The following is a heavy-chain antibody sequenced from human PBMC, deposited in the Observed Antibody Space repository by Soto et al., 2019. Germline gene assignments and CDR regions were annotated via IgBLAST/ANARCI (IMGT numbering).Heavy chain of an antibody. D-gene: IGHD3-16*02. J-gene: IGHJ4*02. Sequence: SETLSLTCAVYGGSFSGYYWSWIRQPPGKGLEWIGEINHSGSTNYNPSLKSRVTISVDTSKNQFSLKLSSVTAADTAVYYCAREAGRNVWGSYRSHFDYWGQGTLVTVSS. V-gene: IGHV4-34*01. CDR2: INHSGST. CDR3: AREAGRNVWGSYRSHFDY. CDR1: GGSFSGYY.